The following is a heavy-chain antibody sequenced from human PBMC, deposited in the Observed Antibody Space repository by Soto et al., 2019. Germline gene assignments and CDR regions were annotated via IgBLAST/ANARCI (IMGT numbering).Heavy chain of an antibody. CDR2: IIPIFGTT. J-gene: IGHJ4*02. CDR1: GDIFSGYS. V-gene: IGHV1-69*14. D-gene: IGHD5-12*01. CDR3: ARDLGSGYDPGDY. Sequence: QVQLVQSGAAVKRPGSSVKVSCKTSGDIFSGYSISWVRQAPGQGLEWMGGIIPIFGTTDYAQRFHGRVTITADKSTTTVYMDLYSLKSEDTGVYYCARDLGSGYDPGDYWGQGTLVTVSS.